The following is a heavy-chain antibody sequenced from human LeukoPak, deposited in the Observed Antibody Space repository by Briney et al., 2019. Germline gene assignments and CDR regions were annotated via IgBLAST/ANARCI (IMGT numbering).Heavy chain of an antibody. V-gene: IGHV3-53*01. CDR2: IYNGGNT. Sequence: PGGSLRLSCAASGFTVSSNYMSWVRQAPGKGLEWVSVIYNGGNTYYADSVKGRFTISRDNSKNTVYLQMNSLKAEDTAVYYCARDVVASRIFYFDYWGRGTLVTVSS. D-gene: IGHD2-15*01. CDR1: GFTVSSNY. CDR3: ARDVVASRIFYFDY. J-gene: IGHJ4*02.